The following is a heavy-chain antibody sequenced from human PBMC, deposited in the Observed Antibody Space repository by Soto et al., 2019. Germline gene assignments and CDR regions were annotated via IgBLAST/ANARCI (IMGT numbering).Heavy chain of an antibody. CDR1: GDAIGSGGYY. Sequence: SETLSLTCTVSGDAIGSGGYYWTWIRQHPGKGLEWIGYIYYSGSTFYNPSLKSRLTISVDKSKNQFSLKLGSVTAADTAVYYCAREPGLWFGELVPDPYGMDVWGQGTTVTVSS. CDR3: AREPGLWFGELVPDPYGMDV. CDR2: IYYSGST. J-gene: IGHJ6*02. D-gene: IGHD3-10*01. V-gene: IGHV4-31*03.